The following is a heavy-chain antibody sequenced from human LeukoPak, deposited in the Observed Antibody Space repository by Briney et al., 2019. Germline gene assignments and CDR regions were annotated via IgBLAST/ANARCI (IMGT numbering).Heavy chain of an antibody. CDR2: INPSGGST. D-gene: IGHD6-6*01. J-gene: IGHJ5*02. CDR1: GYTFTSYY. V-gene: IGHV1-46*01. Sequence: ASVKVSCKASGYTFTSYYMHWVRQAPGQGLEWMGIINPSGGSTSYAQKFQGRVTMTRDTSTSTVYMELSSLRSEDTAVYYCARDMSIAAHRYNWFDPWGQGTLVTVSS. CDR3: ARDMSIAAHRYNWFDP.